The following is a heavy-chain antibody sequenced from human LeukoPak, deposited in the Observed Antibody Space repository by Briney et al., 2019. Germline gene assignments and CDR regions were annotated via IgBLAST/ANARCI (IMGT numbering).Heavy chain of an antibody. Sequence: GASVKVTCKASGGTFSSYAISWVRQAPGQGLEWMGGIIPIFGTANYAQKFQGRVTITADESTSTAYMELSSLRSEDTAVYYCARGGLSRYYYDTRGYYHAFDIWGQGTMATVSS. CDR1: GGTFSSYA. CDR3: ARGGLSRYYYDTRGYYHAFDI. J-gene: IGHJ3*02. V-gene: IGHV1-69*13. CDR2: IIPIFGTA. D-gene: IGHD3-22*01.